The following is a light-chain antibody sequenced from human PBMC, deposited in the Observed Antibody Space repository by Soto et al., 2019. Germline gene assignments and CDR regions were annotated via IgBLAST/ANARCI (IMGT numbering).Light chain of an antibody. V-gene: IGKV1-33*01. CDR2: DAF. J-gene: IGKJ5*01. Sequence: DIQMTQSPSSLSASVGDRVTITCQASQDINSYLSWYQQRPGKAPKLLIYDAFTLETGVPSRFSGSGSGTDFIFTISSLEPEDFAVYYCQQRNDWRRGTFGQGTRLEIK. CDR1: QDINSY. CDR3: QQRNDWRRGT.